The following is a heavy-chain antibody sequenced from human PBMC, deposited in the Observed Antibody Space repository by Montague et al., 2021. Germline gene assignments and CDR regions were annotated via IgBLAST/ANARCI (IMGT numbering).Heavy chain of an antibody. CDR2: TTLDGSST. J-gene: IGHJ3*02. D-gene: IGHD6-13*01. V-gene: IGHV3-74*01. CDR1: GFSFSSYW. Sequence: SLRLSCAASGFSFSSYWMHWARQAPGKGLLWASRTTLDGSSTTFADSVKGRFTTSRDNAKATLYVQMNSLRVEDMAVYYCARNLASAAPWSFDIWGQGTMVTVSS. CDR3: ARNLASAAPWSFDI.